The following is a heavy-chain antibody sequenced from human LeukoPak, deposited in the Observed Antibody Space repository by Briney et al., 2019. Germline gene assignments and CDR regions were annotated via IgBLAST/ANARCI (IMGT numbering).Heavy chain of an antibody. CDR2: TSGSGGKT. V-gene: IGHV3-23*01. J-gene: IGHJ4*02. D-gene: IGHD1-26*01. CDR1: GFTFSSYE. Sequence: GGSLRLSCVASGFTFSSYEMNWVRQAPGKGLEWVSATSGSGGKTYYADSVKGRFTISRDSSKNTLYPQMNSLRTEDTAVYYCAKGRQWELPLDYWGQGTLVTVSS. CDR3: AKGRQWELPLDY.